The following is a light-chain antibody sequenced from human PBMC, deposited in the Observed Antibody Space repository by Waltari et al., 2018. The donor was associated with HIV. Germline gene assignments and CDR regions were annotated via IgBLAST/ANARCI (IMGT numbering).Light chain of an antibody. J-gene: IGLJ2*01. CDR3: QVWDSSSAHVV. Sequence: SSVLTQPPSVSVAPGQTARITCGGNNIGTKSVHWYQQKPVQAPVLVVYDDSDRPSGIPERFYGSNSGNTATLTINRVEAGDEADYYCQVWDSSSAHVVFGGGTKLTVL. CDR2: DDS. V-gene: IGLV3-21*02. CDR1: NIGTKS.